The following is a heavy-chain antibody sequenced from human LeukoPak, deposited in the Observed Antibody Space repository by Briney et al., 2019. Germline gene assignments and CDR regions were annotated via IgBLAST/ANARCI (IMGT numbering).Heavy chain of an antibody. CDR3: ARGAVGQHRSKGDAFDI. CDR1: GDSVSSNSAA. Sequence: SQTLSLTCAISGDSVSSNSAAWNWIRQSPSRDLEWLGRTYYRSKWYNDYALSVKSRITINPDTSKNQFSLQLKSVTPVDTAVYYCARGAVGQHRSKGDAFDIWGQGTMVTVSS. CDR2: TYYRSKWYN. J-gene: IGHJ3*02. D-gene: IGHD5-18*01. V-gene: IGHV6-1*01.